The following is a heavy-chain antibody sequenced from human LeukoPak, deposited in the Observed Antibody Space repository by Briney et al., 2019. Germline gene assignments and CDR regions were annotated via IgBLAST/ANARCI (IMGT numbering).Heavy chain of an antibody. D-gene: IGHD3-10*01. J-gene: IGHJ5*02. Sequence: GGSLRLSCAASGFTFSNAWLNWVRQAPGKGLEWVGRIKNKIDGGTTDYAAPVKGRFTISRDDSKNTVYLQMSSLKTEDTAMYYCATALDAEHYGSGSYYSNWFDPWGQGTLVTVSS. CDR1: GFTFSNAW. V-gene: IGHV3-15*01. CDR3: ATALDAEHYGSGSYYSNWFDP. CDR2: IKNKIDGGTT.